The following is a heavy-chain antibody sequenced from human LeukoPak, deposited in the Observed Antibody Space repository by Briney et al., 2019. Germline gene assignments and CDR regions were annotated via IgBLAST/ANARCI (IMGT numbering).Heavy chain of an antibody. CDR3: ASPGGSSGWSNWFDP. CDR2: INHSGST. J-gene: IGHJ5*02. CDR1: GGSFSGYY. Sequence: PSETLSLTCGVYGGSFSGYYWSWIRQPPGKGLEWIGEINHSGSTNYNPSLKSRVTISVDTSKNQFSLKLSSVTAADTAEYYCASPGGSSGWSNWFDPWGQGTLVTVSS. D-gene: IGHD6-19*01. V-gene: IGHV4-34*01.